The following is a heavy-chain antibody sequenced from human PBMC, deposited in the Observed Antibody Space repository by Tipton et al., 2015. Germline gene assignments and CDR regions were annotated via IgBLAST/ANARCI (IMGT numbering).Heavy chain of an antibody. Sequence: SLRLSCAASGFAFSIYSMNWIRQAPGKGLEWVSCISRNGNTIYYADSVKGRFTISRDNARNSLYLQMNSLTADDTAVYYCATEGISSSWYGSFDNWGQGTLVTVSS. CDR1: GFAFSIYS. J-gene: IGHJ4*02. V-gene: IGHV3-48*04. CDR3: ATEGISSSWYGSFDN. CDR2: ISRNGNTI. D-gene: IGHD6-13*01.